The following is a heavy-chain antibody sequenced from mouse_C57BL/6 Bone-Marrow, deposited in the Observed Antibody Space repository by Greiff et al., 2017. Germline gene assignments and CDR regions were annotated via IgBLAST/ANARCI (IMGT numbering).Heavy chain of an antibody. J-gene: IGHJ4*01. Sequence: VQLQQSGPELVKPGASVKMSCKASGYTFTDYYMHWVKQKPGKGLEWIGEIYPGSGNTYYNEKFTGKATLTADTSSSTAYMKHSSLTSEDSAVYFCARGIYSYGSVCGYYAMDYWGQGTSVTVSS. V-gene: IGHV1-83*01. CDR2: YPGSGNTY. CDR3: RGIYSYGSVCGYYAMDY. CDR1: YTFTDYYM. D-gene: IGHD1-1*01.